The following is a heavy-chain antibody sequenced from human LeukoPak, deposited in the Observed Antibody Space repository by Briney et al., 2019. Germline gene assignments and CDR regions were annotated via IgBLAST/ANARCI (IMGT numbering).Heavy chain of an antibody. Sequence: QSGGSLRLSCAASGFTFSSYWMSWVRQAPGKGLEWVANIKQDGSEKYYVDSVKGRFTISRDNAKNSLYLQMNSLRAEDTAVYYCARYSGSYEVNYYYYYGMGVWGQGTTVTVSS. V-gene: IGHV3-7*03. CDR1: GFTFSSYW. J-gene: IGHJ6*02. D-gene: IGHD1-26*01. CDR3: ARYSGSYEVNYYYYYGMGV. CDR2: IKQDGSEK.